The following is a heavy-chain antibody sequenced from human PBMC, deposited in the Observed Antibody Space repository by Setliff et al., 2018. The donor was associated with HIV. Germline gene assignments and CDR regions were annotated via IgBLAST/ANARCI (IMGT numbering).Heavy chain of an antibody. CDR2: INPSSTST. V-gene: IGHV1-46*01. D-gene: IGHD1-26*01. J-gene: IGHJ1*01. Sequence: ASVKVSCKASGYTFTTYYIHWVRQAPGQGLEWMGIINPSSTSTNYAQRFQGRVTMTRDTSTSTVYVELSSLRSEDTAVYYCARDHMSVGAWVGATSRGLFQHWGQAPWSPSPQ. CDR1: GYTFTTYY. CDR3: ARDHMSVGAWVGATSRGLFQH.